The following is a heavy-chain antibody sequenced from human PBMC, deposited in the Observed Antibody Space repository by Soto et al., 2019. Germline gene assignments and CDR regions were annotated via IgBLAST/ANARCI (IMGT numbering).Heavy chain of an antibody. CDR3: VRLIGNSWLDS. Sequence: PSQTLSRTCAISGDSVSTNRATWEWIRQSPSRGLEWLGRTYYRSKWYNDYAVSVQGRITINPDTSNNQFSLQLNSVTPDDTAVNYCVRLIGNSWLDSWGQGTLVTVSS. V-gene: IGHV6-1*01. J-gene: IGHJ5*01. D-gene: IGHD2-8*01. CDR2: TYYRSKWYN. CDR1: GDSVSTNRAT.